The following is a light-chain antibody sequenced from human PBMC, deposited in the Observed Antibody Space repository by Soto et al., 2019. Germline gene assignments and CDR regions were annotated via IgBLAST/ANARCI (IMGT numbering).Light chain of an antibody. Sequence: ISMTQSPPTLSVSPGGRVTLSCEASETISADLAWYHHRPGQAPRLLIYAASTGAPGVPARFSGSGSGTDFTLAIANLQSEDFAVYYCQQYENWPYTFGQGTRLEIK. V-gene: IGKV3-15*01. CDR3: QQYENWPYT. CDR2: AAS. CDR1: ETISAD. J-gene: IGKJ5*01.